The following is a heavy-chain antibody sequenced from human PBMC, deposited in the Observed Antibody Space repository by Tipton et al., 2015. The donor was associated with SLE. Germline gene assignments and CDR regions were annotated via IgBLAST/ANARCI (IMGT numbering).Heavy chain of an antibody. J-gene: IGHJ4*02. CDR2: ISAGGDNT. Sequence: SLRLSCAASGFTFRNYAMTWVRQAPGKGLEWASAISAGGDNTYYADSVRGRFTISRDNSKNTLYLQMNSLRADDTALYYCAKDSGSFDYWGQGTLVTASS. D-gene: IGHD1-26*01. CDR3: AKDSGSFDY. V-gene: IGHV3-23*01. CDR1: GFTFRNYA.